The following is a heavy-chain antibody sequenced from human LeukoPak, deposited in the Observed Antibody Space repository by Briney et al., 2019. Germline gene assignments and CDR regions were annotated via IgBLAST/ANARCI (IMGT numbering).Heavy chain of an antibody. CDR3: ARGGLELRPYDY. Sequence: SETLSLTCTVSGGSISSGGYYWSWIRQPPGKGLEWIGYIYHSGSTYYNPSLKSRVTISVDTSKNQFPLKLSSVTAADTAVYYCARGGLELRPYDYWGQGTLVTVSS. J-gene: IGHJ4*02. CDR1: GGSISSGGYY. CDR2: IYHSGST. V-gene: IGHV4-30-2*05. D-gene: IGHD1-7*01.